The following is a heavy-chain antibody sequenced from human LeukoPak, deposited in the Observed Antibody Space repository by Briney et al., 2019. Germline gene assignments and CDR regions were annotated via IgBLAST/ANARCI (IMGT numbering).Heavy chain of an antibody. D-gene: IGHD2-21*01. CDR1: GFSFSTYW. CDR3: AREDTVAILSH. V-gene: IGHV3-7*01. CDR2: IKEDGSGK. J-gene: IGHJ4*02. Sequence: PGGSLRLSCEASGFSFSTYWMSWVRQAPGKGLEWVANIKEDGSGKYYVDPVKGRFTISRDNAKNSLYLQMNSLRAEDTAVYFCAREDTVAILSHWGQGTLVTVSA.